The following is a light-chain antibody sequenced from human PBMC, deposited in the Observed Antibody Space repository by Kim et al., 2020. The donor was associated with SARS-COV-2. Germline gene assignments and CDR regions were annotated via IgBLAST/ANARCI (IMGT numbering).Light chain of an antibody. CDR2: SNN. J-gene: IGLJ2*01. Sequence: ELTQPPSASGTPGQRVTISCSGSGSNIGSNTVNWYQQLPGTAPKLLIYSNNQRPSGVPDRFSGSKSGTSASLAIGGLQSEDEGDYHCAAWDDGLKGPAFGGGTQLTVL. V-gene: IGLV1-44*01. CDR3: AAWDDGLKGPA. CDR1: GSNIGSNT.